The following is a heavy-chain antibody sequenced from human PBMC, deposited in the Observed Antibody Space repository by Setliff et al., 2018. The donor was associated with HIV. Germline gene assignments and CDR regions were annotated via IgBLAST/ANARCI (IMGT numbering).Heavy chain of an antibody. V-gene: IGHV3-49*04. Sequence: QPGGSLRLSCTASGFTFGDYTMSWVRQAPGKGLEWVGFIRTKAYGGTTEYAASVKGRFTISRDDSKSIAYLQMNSLKTEDTAVYYCTRDRYSSGWYGMDVWGQGTTVTVSS. D-gene: IGHD6-19*01. J-gene: IGHJ6*02. CDR1: GFTFGDYT. CDR3: TRDRYSSGWYGMDV. CDR2: IRTKAYGGTT.